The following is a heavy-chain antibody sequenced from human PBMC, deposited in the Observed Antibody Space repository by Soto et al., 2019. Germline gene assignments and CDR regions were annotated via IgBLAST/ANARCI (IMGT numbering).Heavy chain of an antibody. CDR2: IYWNDDK. D-gene: IGHD6-13*01. Sequence: QITLEESGPSLVKPTQTLTLTCTFSGFSLTNSGVGVAWIRQPPGKALEWLALIYWNDDKRYSPTLKNRININKDTSKNQVVLTMTNMDTVDTGTYYCAHRRGIAAIATFDYWGQGMLVTVSS. CDR1: GFSLTNSGVG. J-gene: IGHJ4*02. CDR3: AHRRGIAAIATFDY. V-gene: IGHV2-5*01.